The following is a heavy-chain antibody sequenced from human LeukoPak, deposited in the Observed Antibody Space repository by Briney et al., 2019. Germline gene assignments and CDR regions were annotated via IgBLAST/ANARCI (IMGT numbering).Heavy chain of an antibody. CDR3: ARVLYGDARRVYYYYYYMDV. D-gene: IGHD4-17*01. CDR1: GGSISSYY. Sequence: PSETLSLTCTVSGGSISSYYWSWIRQPPGKGLEWIGYIYYSGSTNYNPSLKSRVTISVDTSKNQFSLKLSSVTAADTAVYYCARVLYGDARRVYYYYYYMDVWGKGTTVTVSS. J-gene: IGHJ6*03. CDR2: IYYSGST. V-gene: IGHV4-59*01.